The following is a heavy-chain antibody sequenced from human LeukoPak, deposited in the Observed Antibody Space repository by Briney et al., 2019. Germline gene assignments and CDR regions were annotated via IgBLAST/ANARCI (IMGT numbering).Heavy chain of an antibody. D-gene: IGHD2-2*01. Sequence: GGSLRLSCAAFGFTFSSYWMSWVRQAPGKGLEWVANIKQDGSEKYYVDSVKGRFTISRDNAKNSLYLQMNSLRAEDTAVYYCARPVSTSWFGLDVWGKGTTVTVSS. CDR1: GFTFSSYW. CDR3: ARPVSTSWFGLDV. CDR2: IKQDGSEK. J-gene: IGHJ6*04. V-gene: IGHV3-7*01.